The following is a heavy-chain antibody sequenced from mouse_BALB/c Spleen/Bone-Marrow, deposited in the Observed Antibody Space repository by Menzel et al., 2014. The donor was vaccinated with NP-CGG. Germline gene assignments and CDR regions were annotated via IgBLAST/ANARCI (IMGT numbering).Heavy chain of an antibody. V-gene: IGHV1S81*02. Sequence: QVQLQQSGAELVKPGASVKLSCKAAGYTFTSNWMHWVKQRPRQGLEWIGETNPSNGRSNYNEKFKSKATLTVDKSSSTAYMQLSSLTSEDSAVYYCARSTGTAPYFYAMDYWGQGTSVTVSS. D-gene: IGHD4-1*02. CDR2: TNPSNGRS. J-gene: IGHJ4*01. CDR3: ARSTGTAPYFYAMDY. CDR1: GYTFTSNW.